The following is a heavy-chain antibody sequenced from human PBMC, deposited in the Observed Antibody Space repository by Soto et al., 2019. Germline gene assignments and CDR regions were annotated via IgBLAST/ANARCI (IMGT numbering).Heavy chain of an antibody. CDR2: IYYSGST. Sequence: PSETLSLTCTVSGGSISSGGYYWSWIRQHPGKGLEWIGYIYYSGSTYYNPSLKGRVTISVDTSKNQFSLKLSSVTAAGTAVYYRAEAAGTARLFDYWGQGTLVTVSS. CDR1: GGSISSGGYY. CDR3: AEAAGTARLFDY. J-gene: IGHJ4*02. D-gene: IGHD6-13*01. V-gene: IGHV4-31*02.